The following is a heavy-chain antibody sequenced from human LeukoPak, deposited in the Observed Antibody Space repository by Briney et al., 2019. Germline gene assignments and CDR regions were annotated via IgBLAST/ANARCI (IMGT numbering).Heavy chain of an antibody. CDR1: GFAVSNNY. CDR2: IFSGGT. D-gene: IGHD3-22*01. J-gene: IGHJ4*02. Sequence: GGSLRLSCAASGFAVSNNYMSWVRQAPGKGLEWVSVIFSGGTYYADSVKGRFTISRDNAKNSLYLQMNSLRAEDTAVYYCARDLRKYYYDSSGYLGRGYWGQGTLVTVSS. CDR3: ARDLRKYYYDSSGYLGRGY. V-gene: IGHV3-53*01.